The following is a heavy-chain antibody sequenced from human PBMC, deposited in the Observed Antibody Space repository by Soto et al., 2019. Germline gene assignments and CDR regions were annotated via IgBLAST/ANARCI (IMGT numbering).Heavy chain of an antibody. Sequence: EVQLVESGGDLVKPGGSLRLSCAASGFPFVNAWMSWVRQAPGKGLEWVGRIKSKADGGTTDYPAPVKGRFTISRDDSKNTLYLQMNGLKTEDTAVYYGATEGEVAPKYRDFWGQGTLVAVSS. J-gene: IGHJ4*02. V-gene: IGHV3-15*07. D-gene: IGHD2-15*01. CDR1: GFPFVNAW. CDR3: ATEGEVAPKYRDF. CDR2: IKSKADGGTT.